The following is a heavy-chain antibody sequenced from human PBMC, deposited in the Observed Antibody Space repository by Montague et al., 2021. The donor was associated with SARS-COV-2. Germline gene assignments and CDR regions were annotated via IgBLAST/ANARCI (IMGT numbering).Heavy chain of an antibody. V-gene: IGHV3-30*04. J-gene: IGHJ4*02. D-gene: IGHD4-11*01. CDR1: GFTFSSYA. CDR3: AKDQGIDYSDFDY. CDR2: ISTDVNKK. Sequence: SLRLSCAASGFTFSSYAMHWVRQAPGKGLEWVAVISTDVNKKYYADSVKGRFTISRDTSKNTLSLQLNGLRVEDAALYYCAKDQGIDYSDFDYWGQGTLVTVSS.